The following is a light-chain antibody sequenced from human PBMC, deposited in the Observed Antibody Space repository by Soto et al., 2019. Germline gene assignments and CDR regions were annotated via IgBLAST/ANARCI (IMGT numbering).Light chain of an antibody. CDR1: QSISSY. CDR2: DAS. Sequence: EVVLTQSPDTLSLPPGERATLSCSASQSISSYLAWYQQKPGQAPRLLIYDASSRATGIPARFSGSGSGTDFTLTISRLEPEDFAVYYCQQYGSSGTFGQGTKVDIK. J-gene: IGKJ1*01. CDR3: QQYGSSGT. V-gene: IGKV3-20*01.